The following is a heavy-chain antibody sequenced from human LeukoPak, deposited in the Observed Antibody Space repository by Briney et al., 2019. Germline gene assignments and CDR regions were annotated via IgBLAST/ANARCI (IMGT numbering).Heavy chain of an antibody. D-gene: IGHD4-17*01. Sequence: GGSLRLSCAASGFTFSSYEMNWVRQAPGKGLEWVSYISSSGSTIYYADSVKGRFTISRDNAKNSLYLQMNSLRAEDTAVYYCARDLRTYEGINWFDPWGQGTLVTVSS. CDR1: GFTFSSYE. J-gene: IGHJ5*02. CDR3: ARDLRTYEGINWFDP. CDR2: ISSSGSTI. V-gene: IGHV3-48*03.